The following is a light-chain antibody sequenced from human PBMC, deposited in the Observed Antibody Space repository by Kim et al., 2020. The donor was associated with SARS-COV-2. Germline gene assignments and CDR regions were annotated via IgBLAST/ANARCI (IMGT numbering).Light chain of an antibody. CDR1: QRVGAY. J-gene: IGKJ2*01. CDR3: QQTDTVPYT. V-gene: IGKV1-39*01. Sequence: SASVGYRIPVACQASQRVGAYINCYQQKPGKAPKLLIDFTSILQTGVPSRFAGTKSGAEFTLTISNLQVDDFATYYCQQTDTVPYTFGRVTKLEI. CDR2: FTS.